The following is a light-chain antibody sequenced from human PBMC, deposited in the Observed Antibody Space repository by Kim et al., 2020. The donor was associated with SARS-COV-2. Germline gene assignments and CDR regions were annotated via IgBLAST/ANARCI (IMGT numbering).Light chain of an antibody. CDR2: DAS. CDR3: QQRSNWPPGALT. CDR1: QSVSSY. J-gene: IGKJ4*01. V-gene: IGKV3-11*01. Sequence: EIVLTQSPATLSLSPGERATLSCRASQSVSSYLAWYQQKPGQAPRLLIYDASNRATGIPARFSGSGSETDFTLTISSLEPEDFAVYYCQQRSNWPPGALTFGGGTKVEIK.